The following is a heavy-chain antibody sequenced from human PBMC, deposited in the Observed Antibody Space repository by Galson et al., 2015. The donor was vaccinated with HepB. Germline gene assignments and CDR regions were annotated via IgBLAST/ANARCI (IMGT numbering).Heavy chain of an antibody. CDR1: GGSISSYY. J-gene: IGHJ4*02. D-gene: IGHD3-22*01. Sequence: ETLSLTCTVSGGSISSYYWSWIRQPPGKGLEWIGYIYYSGSTNYNPSLKSRVTISVDTSKNQFSLKLSSVTAADTAVYYCARGRYDSSGYAFDYWGQGTLVTVSS. CDR2: IYYSGST. CDR3: ARGRYDSSGYAFDY. V-gene: IGHV4-59*01.